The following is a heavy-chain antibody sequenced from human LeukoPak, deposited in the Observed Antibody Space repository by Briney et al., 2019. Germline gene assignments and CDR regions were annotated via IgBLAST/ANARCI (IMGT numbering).Heavy chain of an antibody. V-gene: IGHV3-7*01. CDR2: IKQDGSEK. Sequence: GGSLRLSCEASAFTFYTFWMIWVRQAPGKGLEWVANIKQDGSEKYYLESVRGRFSISRDNAKNSLHLQMNRLRAEDTAVYYCARVEDRSYYGRSANDYWGQGTRVIVSS. J-gene: IGHJ4*02. CDR1: AFTFYTFW. D-gene: IGHD2-2*01. CDR3: ARVEDRSYYGRSANDY.